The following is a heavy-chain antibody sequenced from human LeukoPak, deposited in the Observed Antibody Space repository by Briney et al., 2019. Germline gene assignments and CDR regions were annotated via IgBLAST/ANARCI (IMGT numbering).Heavy chain of an antibody. V-gene: IGHV4-34*01. CDR1: GGSFSAYY. CDR2: INHRGDT. J-gene: IGHJ4*02. D-gene: IGHD3-3*01. CDR3: ARLTLNDNGYYYFDY. Sequence: SETLSLTCAVYGGSFSAYYWSWTRQSPGKGLEWIAEINHRGDTNYNPSVKSRVTISVDTSKKQFSMELSTVTAADTAVYYCARLTLNDNGYYYFDYWGQGTLVTVSS.